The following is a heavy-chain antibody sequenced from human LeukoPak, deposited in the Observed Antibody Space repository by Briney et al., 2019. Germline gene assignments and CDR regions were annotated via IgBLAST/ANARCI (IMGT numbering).Heavy chain of an antibody. Sequence: PGGSLRLSCAASGFIFSNYGMSWVRQAPGRGLEWVSGISTSGGRTYYADSVKGRFTMSRDNSKNTLYLQMNSLRAEDTVIYYCAKDRDGGSTTTAKGFDYWAQGTLVTVSS. CDR1: GFIFSNYG. V-gene: IGHV3-23*01. CDR3: AKDRDGGSTTTAKGFDY. J-gene: IGHJ4*02. CDR2: ISTSGGRT. D-gene: IGHD2/OR15-2a*01.